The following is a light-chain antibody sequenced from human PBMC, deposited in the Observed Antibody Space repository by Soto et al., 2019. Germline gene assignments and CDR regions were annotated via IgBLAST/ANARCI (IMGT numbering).Light chain of an antibody. Sequence: DIQMTQSPSSLSASIGDRITITCRASQGISNYLAWYQQKPGKVPKLLMYAVSTLQSGVPSRFSGSGSGTDFTLTISGLQPEDVATYYCQTYDKAPWTFGPGTRV. V-gene: IGKV1-27*01. CDR3: QTYDKAPWT. J-gene: IGKJ1*01. CDR1: QGISNY. CDR2: AVS.